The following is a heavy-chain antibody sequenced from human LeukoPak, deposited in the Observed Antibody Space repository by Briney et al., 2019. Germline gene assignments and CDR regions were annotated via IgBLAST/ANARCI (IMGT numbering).Heavy chain of an antibody. CDR1: GFTFSSYSMN. D-gene: IGHD4-11*01. J-gene: IGHJ5*02. Sequence: PGGSLRLSCAASGFTFSSYSMNWVRQAPGKGLEWIGSISYSGSAYYNPSLKSRLTISVDTSRNHFSLILDSVTAADTAVYYCAGHPDYSRFDPWGLGTLVTVSS. V-gene: IGHV4-39*02. CDR2: ISYSGSA. CDR3: AGHPDYSRFDP.